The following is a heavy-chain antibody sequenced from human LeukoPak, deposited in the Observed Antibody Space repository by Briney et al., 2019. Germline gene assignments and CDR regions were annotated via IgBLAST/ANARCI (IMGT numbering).Heavy chain of an antibody. Sequence: GGSLRLSCAASGFTFSSYSMNWVRQAPGKGLEWVSSISSSSSYIYYADSEKGRFTISRDNAKNSLYLQMNSLRAEDTAVYYCARRWSYYDSSGYFDYWGQGTLVTVSS. D-gene: IGHD3-22*01. V-gene: IGHV3-21*01. CDR1: GFTFSSYS. CDR3: ARRWSYYDSSGYFDY. J-gene: IGHJ4*02. CDR2: ISSSSSYI.